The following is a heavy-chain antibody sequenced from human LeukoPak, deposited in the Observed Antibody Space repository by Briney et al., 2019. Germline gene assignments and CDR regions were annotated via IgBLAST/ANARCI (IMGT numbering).Heavy chain of an antibody. CDR3: ASGSSLGQVDY. CDR2: IYSAGGT. Sequence: GGSLRLSCAASGFTVSNNYMTWVRQAPGKGLEWVSLIYSAGGTLYADSVKGRFTISRDNSKYTLYLQMNSLRTEDTAVYYCASGSSLGQVDYWGQGTLVTVSS. CDR1: GFTVSNNY. V-gene: IGHV3-66*02. D-gene: IGHD1-26*01. J-gene: IGHJ4*02.